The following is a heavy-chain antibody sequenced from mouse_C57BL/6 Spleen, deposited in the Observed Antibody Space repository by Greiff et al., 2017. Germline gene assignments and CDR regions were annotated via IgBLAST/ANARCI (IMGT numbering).Heavy chain of an antibody. V-gene: IGHV14-3*01. CDR2: IDPANGNT. CDR3: ARDYDYDLGYAMDY. CDR1: GFNIKNTY. Sequence: EVQLQQSVAELVRPGASVKLSCTASGFNIKNTYMHWVKQRPEQGLEWIGRIDPANGNTKYAPKFQGKGTITAGTSSNTAYLQLSSLTTEDTADYYCARDYDYDLGYAMDYWGQGTSVTVSS. D-gene: IGHD2-4*01. J-gene: IGHJ4*01.